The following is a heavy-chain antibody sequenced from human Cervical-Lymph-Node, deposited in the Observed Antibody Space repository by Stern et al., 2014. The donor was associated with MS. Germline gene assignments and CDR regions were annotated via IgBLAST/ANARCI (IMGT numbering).Heavy chain of an antibody. J-gene: IGHJ4*02. CDR1: GYTFTSYD. Sequence: VQLVESGAEVKKPGASVKVSCKASGYTFTSYDINWVRQGTGQGLEWMGWMNPYSGNAVYAQKFQGGVTMTRDTSTSTAYLELTSLRSEDTAVFYCARGRELLSLDYWGQGTLVTVSS. CDR2: MNPYSGNA. CDR3: ARGRELLSLDY. D-gene: IGHD1-26*01. V-gene: IGHV1-8*01.